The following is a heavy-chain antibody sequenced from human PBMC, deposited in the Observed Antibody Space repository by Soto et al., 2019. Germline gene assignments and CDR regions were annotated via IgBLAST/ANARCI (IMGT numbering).Heavy chain of an antibody. D-gene: IGHD2-2*01. J-gene: IGHJ4*02. V-gene: IGHV1-3*01. CDR3: ARETGYVVVPAF. Sequence: GASVEVSSKASGYTLTSYAMHWVRQAPGQRLEWMGWINAGNGNTKYSQKFQGRVTITRDTSASTAYMELSSLRSEDTAVYYCARETGYVVVPAFWGQGTLVTAPQ. CDR1: GYTLTSYA. CDR2: INAGNGNT.